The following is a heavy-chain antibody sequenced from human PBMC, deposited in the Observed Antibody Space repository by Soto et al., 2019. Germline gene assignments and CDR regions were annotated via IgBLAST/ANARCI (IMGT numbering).Heavy chain of an antibody. CDR3: ARGGVYYDFWSGYLNWFDP. CDR2: INHSGST. Sequence: SETLSLTCAVYGGYFSGYYWSWIRQPPGKGLEWIGEINHSGSTNYNPSLKSRVTISVDTSKNQFSLKLSSVTAADTAVYYCARGGVYYDFWSGYLNWFDPWGQGTLVTVSS. J-gene: IGHJ5*02. V-gene: IGHV4-34*01. CDR1: GGYFSGYY. D-gene: IGHD3-3*01.